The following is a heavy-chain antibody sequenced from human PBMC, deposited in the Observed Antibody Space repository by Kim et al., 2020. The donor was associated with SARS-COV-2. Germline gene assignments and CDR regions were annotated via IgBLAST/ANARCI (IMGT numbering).Heavy chain of an antibody. CDR3: ARDHTPGYSKIKYYFDY. J-gene: IGHJ4*02. CDR1: GGSISSSSYY. V-gene: IGHV4-39*07. Sequence: SETLSLTCTVSGGSISSSSYYWGWIRQPPGKGLEWIGSIYYSGSTYYNPSLKSRVTISVDTSKNQFSLKLSSVTAADTAVYYCARDHTPGYSKIKYYFDYWGQGTLVTVSS. D-gene: IGHD5-18*01. CDR2: IYYSGST.